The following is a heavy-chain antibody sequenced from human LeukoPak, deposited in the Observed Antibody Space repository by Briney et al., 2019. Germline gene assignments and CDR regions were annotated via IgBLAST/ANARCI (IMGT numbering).Heavy chain of an antibody. D-gene: IGHD3-10*01. CDR3: ARDAESLITLNRGVIVDWFDP. CDR1: GYTFTGHY. V-gene: IGHV1-2*02. Sequence: ASVKVSCKASGYTFTGHYMHWVRQAPGQGPEWMGWINPNSGGTRYAQKFQGRVTMTRDTSISTAYMELTRLRSDDTAVYYCARDAESLITLNRGVIVDWFDPWGQGTLVTVSS. J-gene: IGHJ5*02. CDR2: INPNSGGT.